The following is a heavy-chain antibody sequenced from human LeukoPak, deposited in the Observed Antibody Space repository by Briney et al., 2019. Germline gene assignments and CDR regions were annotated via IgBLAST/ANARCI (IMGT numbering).Heavy chain of an antibody. CDR1: GYTFTGYY. V-gene: IGHV1-2*02. D-gene: IGHD2-15*01. J-gene: IGHJ5*02. CDR2: INPNSGGT. Sequence: ASVKVSCKASGYTFTGYYMRWVRQAPGQGLEWMGWINPNSGGTNYAQKFQGRVTMTRDMSISTAYMELSRLRSDDTAVYYCARDPSRGYCSGGSCYSFMVNWFDPWGQGTLVTVSS. CDR3: ARDPSRGYCSGGSCYSFMVNWFDP.